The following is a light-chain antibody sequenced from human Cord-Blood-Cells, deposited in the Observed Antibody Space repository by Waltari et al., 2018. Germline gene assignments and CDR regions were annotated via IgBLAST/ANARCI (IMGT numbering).Light chain of an antibody. CDR2: KAS. Sequence: DIQMTQSPSTLSASVADRVTITCRASQSISSWLAWYQQKPGKAPKLLIYKASSLESGVPSRFSGSGSGTEFTLTISSLQPEDFATYYCLQHNSYPWTFGQGTKVEIK. J-gene: IGKJ1*01. CDR1: QSISSW. V-gene: IGKV1-5*03. CDR3: LQHNSYPWT.